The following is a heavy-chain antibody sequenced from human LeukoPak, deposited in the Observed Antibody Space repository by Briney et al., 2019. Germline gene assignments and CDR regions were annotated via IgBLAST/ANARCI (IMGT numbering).Heavy chain of an antibody. CDR3: ARSSGYYYDSSVYYGDY. V-gene: IGHV5-51*01. CDR2: IYPGDSDT. J-gene: IGHJ4*02. D-gene: IGHD3-22*01. CDR1: GYNFTNYW. Sequence: GESLKISCKGSGYNFTNYWIGWVRQMPGKGLEWMGIIYPGDSDTRYSPSFQGQVTTSADKSISTAYLQWSSLKASDTAMYYCARSSGYYYDSSVYYGDYWGQGTLVTVSS.